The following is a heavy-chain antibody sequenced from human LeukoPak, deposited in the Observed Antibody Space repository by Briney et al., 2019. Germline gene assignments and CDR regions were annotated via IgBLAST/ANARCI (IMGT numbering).Heavy chain of an antibody. J-gene: IGHJ6*02. CDR1: GGTFSSYA. V-gene: IGHV1-69*13. D-gene: IGHD3-3*01. Sequence: SVKVSCKASGGTFSSYAISWVRQAPGQGLEWMGGIIPIFGTANYAQKFQGRVTITADESTSTAYMELSSLRSEDAAVYYCAREMCDFWSGYYYYYYGMDVWGQGTTVTVSS. CDR2: IIPIFGTA. CDR3: AREMCDFWSGYYYYYYGMDV.